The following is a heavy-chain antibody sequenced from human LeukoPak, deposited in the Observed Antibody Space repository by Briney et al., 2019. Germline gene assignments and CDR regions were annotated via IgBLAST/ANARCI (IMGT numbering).Heavy chain of an antibody. Sequence: PGGSLRLSCAASGFTFSDYYMSWIRQAPGKGLEWVSYISSSGSTIYYADSVKGRFTISRDNAKNSLYLQMNSLRAEDTAVYYCARGLIGVRYCSSTSCYISVYWGQGTLVTVSS. CDR3: ARGLIGVRYCSSTSCYISVY. J-gene: IGHJ4*02. CDR2: ISSSGSTI. D-gene: IGHD2-2*01. V-gene: IGHV3-11*04. CDR1: GFTFSDYY.